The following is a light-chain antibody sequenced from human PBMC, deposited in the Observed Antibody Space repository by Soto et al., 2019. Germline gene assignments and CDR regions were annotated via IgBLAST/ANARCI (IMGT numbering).Light chain of an antibody. V-gene: IGLV2-14*03. CDR1: SSDVGGYNY. J-gene: IGLJ1*01. CDR3: SSYTTSTTPQIV. Sequence: QSALTQPASVSGSPGQSITISCTGTSSDVGGYNYVSWYQHHPGKAPKLMIFDVSNRPSGVSNRFSGSKSGNTASLTISGLQPEVEADYYCSSYTTSTTPQIVFRTGTKVTVL. CDR2: DVS.